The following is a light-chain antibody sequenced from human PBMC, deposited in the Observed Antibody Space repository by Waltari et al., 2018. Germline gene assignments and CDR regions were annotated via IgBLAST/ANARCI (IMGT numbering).Light chain of an antibody. V-gene: IGKV1-33*01. CDR1: QDISNY. J-gene: IGKJ4*01. CDR3: QQYDNLPT. Sequence: DIQMTQFPSSLFASVGDRVTITCQASQDISNYLNWYQQKPGKAPKLLIYDASNLETGVPSRFSGSGSGTDFTFTISSLQPEDIATYYCQQYDNLPTFGGGTKVEIK. CDR2: DAS.